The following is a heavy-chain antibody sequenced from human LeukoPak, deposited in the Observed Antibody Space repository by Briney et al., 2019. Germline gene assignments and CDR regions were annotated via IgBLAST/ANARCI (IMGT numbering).Heavy chain of an antibody. CDR3: ARDRPTGRSRGVVVQ. CDR1: GFTFDTYA. V-gene: IGHV3-21*01. D-gene: IGHD2-15*01. J-gene: IGHJ4*02. CDR2: ISSGGTYI. Sequence: PGGSLSLSCAASGFTFDTYAMTWVRQAPGKGLEWVSSISSGGTYIYYAESVRGRSTISRDNTKNFLYLQLSTLRVEDTAVYYCARDRPTGRSRGVVVQWGQGTLVTVSS.